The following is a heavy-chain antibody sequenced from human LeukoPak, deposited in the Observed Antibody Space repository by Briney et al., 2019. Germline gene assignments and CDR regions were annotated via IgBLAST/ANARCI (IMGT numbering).Heavy chain of an antibody. D-gene: IGHD2-2*01. J-gene: IGHJ6*02. CDR3: ARANIVVVPGIMIRRRYYYNGMDV. Sequence: SETLSLTCTVSGGSISSYYWSWIRQPPGKGLEWIGYIYYSGNTNYNPSLKSRVTISVDTSKNQFSLKLSSVTAADTAVYYCARANIVVVPGIMIRRRYYYNGMDVWGRGTTVTVSS. V-gene: IGHV4-59*01. CDR2: IYYSGNT. CDR1: GGSISSYY.